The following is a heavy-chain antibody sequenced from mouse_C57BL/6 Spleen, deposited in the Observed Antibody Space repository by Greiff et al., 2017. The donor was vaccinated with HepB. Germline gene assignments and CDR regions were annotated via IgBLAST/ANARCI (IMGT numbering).Heavy chain of an antibody. J-gene: IGHJ1*01. V-gene: IGHV1-69*01. CDR2: IDPSDSYT. D-gene: IGHD1-1*01. Sequence: QVQLQQPGAELVMPGASVKLSCKASGYTFTSYWMHWVKQRPGQGLEWIGEIDPSDSYTNYNQKFKGKSTLTVDKSSSAAYMQLSSLTSEDSAVCYCARSYGSRARFDGWGAGTTVTGSS. CDR3: ARSYGSRARFDG. CDR1: GYTFTSYW.